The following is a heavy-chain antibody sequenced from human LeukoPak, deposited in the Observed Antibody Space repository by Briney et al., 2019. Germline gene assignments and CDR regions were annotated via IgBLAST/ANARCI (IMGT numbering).Heavy chain of an antibody. J-gene: IGHJ4*02. CDR3: ARGVWSSGWSAYYFDY. Sequence: SETLSLTCTVSGASISRHYWSWIRQPPGKGLEWIANIYSSGSTNYSPSLRSRVTISVDTSKNQFSLKLTSVTAADTAVYYCARGVWSSGWSAYYFDYWGQGTLLTVSS. CDR2: IYSSGST. D-gene: IGHD6-19*01. V-gene: IGHV4-59*11. CDR1: GASISRHY.